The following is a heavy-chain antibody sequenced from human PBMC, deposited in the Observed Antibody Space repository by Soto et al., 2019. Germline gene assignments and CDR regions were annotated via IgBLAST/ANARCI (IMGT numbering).Heavy chain of an antibody. CDR1: GSSINSSGYY. Sequence: PSETLSLTCTVSGSSINSSGYYWGWNRQPPGKGLEWIGSMFYGVSTYYTPSLKSRVTVSVDTSKNQFSLNLRSVTAAGTAVYYCARLPSRHLVDYWGQGTLVTVSS. V-gene: IGHV4-39*01. CDR2: MFYGVST. J-gene: IGHJ4*02. D-gene: IGHD3-3*02. CDR3: ARLPSRHLVDY.